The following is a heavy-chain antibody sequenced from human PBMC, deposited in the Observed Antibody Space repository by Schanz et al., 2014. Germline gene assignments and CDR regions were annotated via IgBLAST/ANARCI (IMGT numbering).Heavy chain of an antibody. J-gene: IGHJ4*02. CDR2: IKQDESER. Sequence: EVQLVESGGGLVQPVGSLRLSCAASGFTFSTYWMSWVRQAPGKGLEWVANIKQDESERSYVDSVKGRFTISRDNAKNSLYLQMNSLRAEDTAVYYCARDKGGYYPFDYWGQGTLVTVSS. D-gene: IGHD3-3*01. CDR3: ARDKGGYYPFDY. V-gene: IGHV3-7*01. CDR1: GFTFSTYW.